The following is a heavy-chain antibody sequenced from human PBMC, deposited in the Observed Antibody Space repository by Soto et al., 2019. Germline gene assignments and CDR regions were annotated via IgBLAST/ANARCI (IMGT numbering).Heavy chain of an antibody. V-gene: IGHV3-33*01. CDR1: GFTFSSYG. CDR3: ARSRYSSSWYGRGYYYYYGMDV. Sequence: GESLKISCAASGFTFSSYGMHWVRQAPGKGLEWVAVIWYDGSNKYYADSVKGRFTISRDNSKNTLYLQMNSLRAEDTAVYYCARSRYSSSWYGRGYYYYYGMDVWGQGTTVTVSS. J-gene: IGHJ6*02. D-gene: IGHD6-13*01. CDR2: IWYDGSNK.